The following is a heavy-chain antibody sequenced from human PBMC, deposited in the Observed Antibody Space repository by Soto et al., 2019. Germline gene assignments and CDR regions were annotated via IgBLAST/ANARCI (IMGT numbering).Heavy chain of an antibody. D-gene: IGHD6-19*01. CDR3: AKDRSSGWYRGFDY. V-gene: IGHV3-30*18. CDR1: GFTFSSYG. J-gene: IGHJ4*02. Sequence: QVQLVESGGGVVQPGRSMRLSCAASGFTFSSYGMHWVRQAPGKGLEWVAVISYDGSNKYYADSVKGRFTISRDNSKNTLYLLMNSLRAEDTAVYYCAKDRSSGWYRGFDYWGQGTLVTVSS. CDR2: ISYDGSNK.